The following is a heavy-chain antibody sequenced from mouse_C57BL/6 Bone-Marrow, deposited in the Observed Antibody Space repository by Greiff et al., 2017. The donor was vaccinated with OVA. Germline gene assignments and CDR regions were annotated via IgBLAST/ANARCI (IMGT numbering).Heavy chain of an antibody. CDR3: ARSGNGYHAYTMDY. Sequence: QVQLKESGAELARPGASVKLSCKASGYTFTSYGISWVKQRTGQGLEWIGEIYPRSGNTYYNEKFKGKATLTADKSSSTAYMELRSLTSEDSAVYFSARSGNGYHAYTMDYWGQGTSVTVSS. CDR2: IYPRSGNT. V-gene: IGHV1-81*01. D-gene: IGHD2-2*01. J-gene: IGHJ4*01. CDR1: GYTFTSYG.